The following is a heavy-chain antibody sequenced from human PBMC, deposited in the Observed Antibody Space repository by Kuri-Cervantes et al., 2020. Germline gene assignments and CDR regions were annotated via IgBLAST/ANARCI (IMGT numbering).Heavy chain of an antibody. Sequence: ASVKVSCKTSGYTFTNYGVSWVRQAPGQGLEWMGWISGYNGDTNHLQNLQGRVTMTTDTSTSTAYMELRSLRSDDTAVYYCAREDYCSGGSCYNYWGQGTLVTVSS. CDR2: ISGYNGDT. CDR1: GYTFTNYG. J-gene: IGHJ4*02. V-gene: IGHV1-18*01. D-gene: IGHD2-15*01. CDR3: AREDYCSGGSCYNY.